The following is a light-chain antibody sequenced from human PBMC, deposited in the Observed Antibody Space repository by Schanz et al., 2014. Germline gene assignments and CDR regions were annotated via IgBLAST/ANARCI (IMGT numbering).Light chain of an antibody. CDR2: EGS. J-gene: IGLJ2*01. CDR3: QSYDSSLSAHVV. CDR1: SSDVGSYNL. V-gene: IGLV2-14*02. Sequence: QSALTQPASVSGSPGQSITISCTGTSSDVGSYNLVSWYQQHPGKAPKLMIYEGSKRPSGVPDRFSGSKSGNTASLTVSGLQAEDEADYYCQSYDSSLSAHVVFGGGTKLTVL.